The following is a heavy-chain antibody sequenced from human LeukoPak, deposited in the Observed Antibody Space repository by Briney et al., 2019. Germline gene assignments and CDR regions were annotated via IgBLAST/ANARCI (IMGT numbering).Heavy chain of an antibody. Sequence: GGSLRLSCAASGFTFSSYWMTWVRQAPGKGLEWVANIKQDGSEKYYADSVKGRFTISRDNAKNSLYLQMNSLRAEDTAVYYCARAVRYYDFWSGYFLDYWGQGTLVTVSS. CDR3: ARAVRYYDFWSGYFLDY. J-gene: IGHJ4*02. V-gene: IGHV3-7*01. CDR1: GFTFSSYW. CDR2: IKQDGSEK. D-gene: IGHD3-3*01.